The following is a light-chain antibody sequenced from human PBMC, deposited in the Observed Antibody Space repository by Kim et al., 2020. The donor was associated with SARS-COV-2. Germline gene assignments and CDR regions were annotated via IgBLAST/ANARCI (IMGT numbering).Light chain of an antibody. CDR3: QQYNNWPLT. CDR1: QSVSSN. V-gene: IGKV3-15*01. CDR2: GAS. Sequence: EIVMTQSPATLSVSPGERATLSCRASQSVSSNLAWYQQKPGQAPRLLIYGASTRATGIPARFSGSGSGTEFTLTISSLQSEDFAVYYCQQYNNWPLTFGWGTKVDIK. J-gene: IGKJ4*01.